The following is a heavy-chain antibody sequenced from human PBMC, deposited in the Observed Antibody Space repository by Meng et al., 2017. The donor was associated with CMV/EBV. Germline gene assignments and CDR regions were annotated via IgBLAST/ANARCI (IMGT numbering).Heavy chain of an antibody. D-gene: IGHD6-13*01. CDR2: IWYDGSNK. Sequence: GGSLRLSCAASGFTFSSYGMHWVRQAPGKGLEWVAVIWYDGSNKYYADSVKGRFTISRDNSKNTLYLQMNSLRAEDTAVYYCAREVFTAAGPYHLYYFDYWGQGTLVTVSS. CDR3: AREVFTAAGPYHLYYFDY. J-gene: IGHJ4*02. V-gene: IGHV3-33*01. CDR1: GFTFSSYG.